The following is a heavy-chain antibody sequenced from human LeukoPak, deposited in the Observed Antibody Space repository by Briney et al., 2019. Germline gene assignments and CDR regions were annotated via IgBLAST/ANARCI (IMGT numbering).Heavy chain of an antibody. CDR3: AGSPPTETAGYYLYFHL. Sequence: PGGSLRLSCAASGFTFDNYAMNWVRQAPGKGLEWVSTFRYRGGYTDYADSVKGRFTISRDSSKTTLFLQMNTLRAEDTAVYYCAGSPPTETAGYYLYFHLWGRGTLVTVSS. V-gene: IGHV3-23*01. CDR1: GFTFDNYA. J-gene: IGHJ2*01. D-gene: IGHD4-17*01. CDR2: FRYRGGYT.